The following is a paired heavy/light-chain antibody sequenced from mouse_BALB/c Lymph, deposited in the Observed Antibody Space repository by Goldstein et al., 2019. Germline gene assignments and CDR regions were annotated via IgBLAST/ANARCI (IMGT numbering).Light chain of an antibody. CDR2: YIS. CDR3: QQGNTLPYT. Sequence: DIQMTQTTSSLSASLGDRVTISCRSSQDSINYLNWYQQKPDGTVKLLIYYISRLHSGVPSRFSGSGSGTNYSLTISNLEQEDIATYFCQQGNTLPYTFGGGTKLEIK. CDR1: QDSINY. V-gene: IGKV10-96*01. J-gene: IGKJ2*01.
Heavy chain of an antibody. D-gene: IGHD3-1*01. J-gene: IGHJ4*01. CDR2: ILPGSGST. CDR1: GYTFNIYW. CDR3: ARSGMDY. V-gene: IGHV1-9*01. Sequence: QVQLQQSGAELMKPGASVKISCKATGYTFNIYWIEWIKQRPGHGLEWIGEILPGSGSTKYSEKSKDKATFTADTSSNTAYMQLSSLTSEDSAVYYCARSGMDYWGQGTSVTVSS.